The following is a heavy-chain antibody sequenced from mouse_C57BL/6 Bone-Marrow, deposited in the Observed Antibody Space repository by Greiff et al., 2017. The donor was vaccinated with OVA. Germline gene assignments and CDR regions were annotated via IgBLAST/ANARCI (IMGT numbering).Heavy chain of an antibody. V-gene: IGHV1-62-2*01. D-gene: IGHD2-4*01. J-gene: IGHJ3*01. Sequence: VKLKQSGAELVKPGASVKLSCKASGYTFTEYTIHWVKQRSGQGLEWIGWFYPGRGSITYNEKFKDKATLTADKSSSTVYMELSRLTSEDSAVYFCARHEGYYDYGSWFAYWGQGTLVTVSA. CDR2: FYPGRGSI. CDR3: ARHEGYYDYGSWFAY. CDR1: GYTFTEYT.